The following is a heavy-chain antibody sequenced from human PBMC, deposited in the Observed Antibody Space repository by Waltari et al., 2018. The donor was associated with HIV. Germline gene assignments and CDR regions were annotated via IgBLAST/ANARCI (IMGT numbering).Heavy chain of an antibody. CDR1: GYTFTSYD. D-gene: IGHD6-13*01. V-gene: IGHV1-8*01. CDR2: MNRNSGNT. CDR3: ARRPSGYSSSWYGRNGMDV. J-gene: IGHJ6*02. Sequence: QVQLVQSGAEVKKPGASVKVSCKASGYTFTSYDINWVRQATGQGLEWMGWMNRNSGNTGNAKKFQGGVTMTRNTSISTAYMELSSLRSEDTAVYYCARRPSGYSSSWYGRNGMDVWGQGTTVTVSS.